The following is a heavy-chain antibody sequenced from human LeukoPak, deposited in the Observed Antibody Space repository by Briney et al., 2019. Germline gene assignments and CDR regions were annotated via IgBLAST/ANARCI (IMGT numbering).Heavy chain of an antibody. D-gene: IGHD4-17*01. CDR3: AAHDYGDYPYYFDY. CDR1: GYTFTGYG. CDR2: ISAYNGNT. V-gene: IGHV1-18*01. Sequence: GASVKVSCKASGYTFTGYGISWVRQAPGQGLEWMGWISAYNGNTNYAQKLQGRVTMTTDTFTSTAYMELRSLGSDDTAVYYCAAHDYGDYPYYFDYWGQGTLVTVSS. J-gene: IGHJ4*02.